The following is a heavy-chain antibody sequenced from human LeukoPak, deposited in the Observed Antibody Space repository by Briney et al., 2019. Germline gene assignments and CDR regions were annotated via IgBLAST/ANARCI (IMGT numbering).Heavy chain of an antibody. CDR1: GGSISSYY. D-gene: IGHD6-19*01. V-gene: IGHV4-4*07. J-gene: IGHJ6*03. Sequence: PSETLSLTCTVSGGSISSYYWSWIRQPAGKGLEWIGRIYTSGTTNYNPSLKSRVTISVDTSKNQFSLKLSSVTAADTAVYYCACSGWYISVNYYYYMDVWGNGTTVTISS. CDR2: IYTSGTT. CDR3: ACSGWYISVNYYYYMDV.